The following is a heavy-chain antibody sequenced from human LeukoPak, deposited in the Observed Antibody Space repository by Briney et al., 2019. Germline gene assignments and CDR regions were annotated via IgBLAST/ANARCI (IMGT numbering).Heavy chain of an antibody. V-gene: IGHV3-9*01. D-gene: IGHD3-22*01. CDR3: ATDIRYDTSAYCFDY. Sequence: PSGRSLRLSCVASGFTFDDYAMHWVRQVPGKGLEWVSGISGNSGSIGYADSVKGRFTISRDNAKNSLYLQMRSLSAADTALSYCATDIRYDTSAYCFDYWGQGTLVTVSS. CDR1: GFTFDDYA. J-gene: IGHJ4*02. CDR2: ISGNSGSI.